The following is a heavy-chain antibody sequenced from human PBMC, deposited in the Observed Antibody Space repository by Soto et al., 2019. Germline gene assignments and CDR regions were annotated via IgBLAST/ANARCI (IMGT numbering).Heavy chain of an antibody. D-gene: IGHD6-19*01. CDR3: AREPKSSGWSDDAFDI. Sequence: ASVKVSCKASGYTFTSYGISWVRQAPGQGLEWMGWISAYNGNTNYAQKLQGRVTMTTDTSTSTAYMELRSLRSDDTAVYYCAREPKSSGWSDDAFDIWGQGTMVTVSS. J-gene: IGHJ3*02. CDR2: ISAYNGNT. V-gene: IGHV1-18*01. CDR1: GYTFTSYG.